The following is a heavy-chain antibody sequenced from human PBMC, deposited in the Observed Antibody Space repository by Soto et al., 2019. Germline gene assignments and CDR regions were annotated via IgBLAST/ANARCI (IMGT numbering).Heavy chain of an antibody. CDR1: GFTFSNAW. J-gene: IGHJ4*02. CDR2: IKSKYDDGTA. Sequence: EAQLVESGGDLVKPGGSLRLSCAAAGFTFSNAWMNWVRQAPGKGLEWVGRIKSKYDDGTADYAAPVKGRFTISRHDSENTLYLQMNSLKTEDTAVYYCVTGGYYLDYWGQGTLVTVSS. D-gene: IGHD2-21*01. CDR3: VTGGYYLDY. V-gene: IGHV3-15*07.